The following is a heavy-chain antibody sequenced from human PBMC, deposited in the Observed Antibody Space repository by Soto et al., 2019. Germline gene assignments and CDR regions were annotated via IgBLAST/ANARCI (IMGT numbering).Heavy chain of an antibody. V-gene: IGHV1-18*01. CDR1: GYTFTSYG. D-gene: IGHD3-22*01. J-gene: IGHJ4*02. Sequence: ASVKVSCKASGYTFTSYGISWVRQAPGQGHEWMGWISAYNGNTNYAQKLQGRVTMTTDTSTSTAYMEQRSLRSDDTAVYYCAGXRYYYDSSGYYYDFDYWGQGTLVTVSS. CDR3: AGXRYYYDSSGYYYDFDY. CDR2: ISAYNGNT.